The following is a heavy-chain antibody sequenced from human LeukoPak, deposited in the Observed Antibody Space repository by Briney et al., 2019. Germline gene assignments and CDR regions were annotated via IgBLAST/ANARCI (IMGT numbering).Heavy chain of an antibody. D-gene: IGHD5-12*01. CDR3: ARTSHYVDIAATIPYGIYYFDY. V-gene: IGHV1-2*02. J-gene: IGHJ4*02. CDR1: GYTFTGYY. CDR2: INPNSGGT. Sequence: RGASVKVSCKASGYTFTGYYMHWVRQAPGQGLEWMGWINPNSGGTNYAQKLQGRVTMTTDTSTSTAYMELRSLRSDDTAVYYCARTSHYVDIAATIPYGIYYFDYWGQGTLVTVSS.